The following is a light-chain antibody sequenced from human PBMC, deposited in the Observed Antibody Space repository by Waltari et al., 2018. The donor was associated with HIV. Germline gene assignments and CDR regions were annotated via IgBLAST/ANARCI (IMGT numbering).Light chain of an antibody. Sequence: SYVLTQPPSVSVAPGKTARITCGGNNIGSKSVHWYQQRPGQAPVLVIYDDSARPSGIPERFSGSRSGNTASLTISGLQVDDEAVYYCSTHTTNDTLEFGGGTKLTVL. CDR2: DDS. J-gene: IGLJ2*01. V-gene: IGLV3-21*01. CDR1: NIGSKS. CDR3: STHTTNDTLE.